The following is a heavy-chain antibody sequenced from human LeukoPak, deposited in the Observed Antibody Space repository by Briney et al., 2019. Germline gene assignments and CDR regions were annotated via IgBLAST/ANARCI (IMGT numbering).Heavy chain of an antibody. Sequence: PGGSLRLSCAASGFTFSSYGMSWVRQAPGKGLEWVSAISDSGSDTYYADSVKGRFTISKDNSKNTLFLRMNSLRAEDTVVYYCAKRVPYSSSSVYFDSWGQGTLVTVSS. CDR1: GFTFSSYG. CDR3: AKRVPYSSSSVYFDS. D-gene: IGHD6-6*01. V-gene: IGHV3-23*01. J-gene: IGHJ4*02. CDR2: ISDSGSDT.